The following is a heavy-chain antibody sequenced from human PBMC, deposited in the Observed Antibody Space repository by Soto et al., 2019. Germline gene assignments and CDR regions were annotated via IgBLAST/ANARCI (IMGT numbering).Heavy chain of an antibody. CDR2: INPNSGGT. Sequence: QVQLVQSGAEVKKPGASVKVSCKASRYTFTGYYMHWVRQAPGHGLEWMGWINPNSGGTTYAQKFQGRVTMTRDTSISTAYMELSRLRSDDTAVYYCARVGYYDSSGPDHWGQGTLVTVSS. J-gene: IGHJ5*02. D-gene: IGHD3-22*01. CDR3: ARVGYYDSSGPDH. CDR1: RYTFTGYY. V-gene: IGHV1-2*02.